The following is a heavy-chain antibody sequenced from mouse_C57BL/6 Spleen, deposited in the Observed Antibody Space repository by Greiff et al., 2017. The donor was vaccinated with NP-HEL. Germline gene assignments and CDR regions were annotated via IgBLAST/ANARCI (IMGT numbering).Heavy chain of an antibody. V-gene: IGHV7-1*01. D-gene: IGHD1-1*02. CDR1: GFTFSDFY. CDR2: SRNKANDYTT. Sequence: EVKVVESGGGLVQSGRSLRLSCATSGFTFSDFYMEWVRQAPGKGLEWIAASRNKANDYTTEYSASVKGRFIVSRDTSQSILYLQMNALRAEDTAIYYCARDAGGYYEMDYWGQGTSVTVSS. CDR3: ARDAGGYYEMDY. J-gene: IGHJ4*01.